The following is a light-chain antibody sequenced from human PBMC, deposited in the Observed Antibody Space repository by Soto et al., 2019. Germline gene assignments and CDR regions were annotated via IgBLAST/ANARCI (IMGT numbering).Light chain of an antibody. Sequence: EIVLTQSPGTLSLSPGERATLSCRASQSLNSFYLAWYQQKPGQDPRLLIYGSSNRATGLPDRFSGSGSGTDFTLTISRLDPEDFAVYYWQQYDISPRTFGQGTKVEVK. CDR3: QQYDISPRT. V-gene: IGKV3-20*01. J-gene: IGKJ1*01. CDR2: GSS. CDR1: QSLNSFY.